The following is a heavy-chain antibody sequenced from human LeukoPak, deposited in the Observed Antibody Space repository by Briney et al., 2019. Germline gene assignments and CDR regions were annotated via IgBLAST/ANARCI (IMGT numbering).Heavy chain of an antibody. CDR1: GGSISSSSYY. V-gene: IGHV4-61*01. CDR3: AKVEANYFDY. CDR2: IHYRGST. J-gene: IGHJ4*02. Sequence: SETLSLTCTVSGGSISSSSYYWSWIRQPPGKGLEWIGYIHYRGSTQYNPSLKSRVTILVDTSKNQFSLRLSSVTAADTAVYYCAKVEANYFDYWGQGILVTVSS. D-gene: IGHD1-26*01.